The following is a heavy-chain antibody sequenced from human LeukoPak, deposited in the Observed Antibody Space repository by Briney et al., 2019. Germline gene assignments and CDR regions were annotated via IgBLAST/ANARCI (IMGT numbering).Heavy chain of an antibody. J-gene: IGHJ6*02. CDR3: ARHQTPYYYYYYGMDV. CDR1: GGSISSYY. V-gene: IGHV4-59*08. CDR2: IYYSGST. Sequence: SETLSLTCTVSGGSISSYYWSWIRQPPGKGLEWIGYIYYSGSTNYNPSLMSRVTISVDTSKNQFSLKLSSVTAADTAVYYCARHQTPYYYYYYGMDVWGQGTTVTVSS.